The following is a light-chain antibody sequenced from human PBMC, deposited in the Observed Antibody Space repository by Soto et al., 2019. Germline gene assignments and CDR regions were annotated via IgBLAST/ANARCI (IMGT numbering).Light chain of an antibody. V-gene: IGKV3-20*01. CDR1: QRVSSGY. CDR2: GAS. Sequence: EIVLTQSPGTLSLSPGERATLSCRASQRVSSGYLAWYQQKPGQTPRLLIYGASGRATGIPDRFSGSGSGTDFTLTISRLEPEDFAVYYCQQYNNWPWTFGQGTKVDIK. J-gene: IGKJ1*01. CDR3: QQYNNWPWT.